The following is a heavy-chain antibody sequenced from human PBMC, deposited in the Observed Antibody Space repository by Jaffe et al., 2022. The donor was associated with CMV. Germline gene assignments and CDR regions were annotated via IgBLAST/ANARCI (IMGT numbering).Heavy chain of an antibody. CDR2: IYYSGST. Sequence: QVQLQESGPGLVKPSETLSLTCTVSGGSISSYYWSWIRQPPGKGLEWIGYIYYSGSTNYNPSLKSRVTISVDTSKNQFSLKLSSVTAADTAVYYCARAKGAVADPDAFDIWGQGTMVTVSS. CDR3: ARAKGAVADPDAFDI. D-gene: IGHD6-19*01. J-gene: IGHJ3*02. V-gene: IGHV4-59*01. CDR1: GGSISSYY.